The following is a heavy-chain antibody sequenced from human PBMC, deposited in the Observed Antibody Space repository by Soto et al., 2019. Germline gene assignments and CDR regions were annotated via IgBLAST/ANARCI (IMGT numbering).Heavy chain of an antibody. Sequence: ASVKVSCKASGGTFSSYAISWVRQAPGQGLEWMGGIIPIFGTANYAQRFQGRVTITADESTSTAYMELSSLRSEDTAVYYFARGSILTGYQSRRDYYGRDVWGQGTTVTVSS. CDR3: ARGSILTGYQSRRDYYGRDV. CDR2: IIPIFGTA. CDR1: GGTFSSYA. V-gene: IGHV1-69*13. D-gene: IGHD3-9*01. J-gene: IGHJ6*02.